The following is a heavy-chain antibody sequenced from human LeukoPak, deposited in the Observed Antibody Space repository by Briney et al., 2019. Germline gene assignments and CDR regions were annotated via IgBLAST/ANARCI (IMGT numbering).Heavy chain of an antibody. CDR3: ASGYDFSSGSKRGSDN. Sequence: GGSLRLSCAASGFVFSDYGFNWVRQAQGKGLEWISYISSGGSDIFYADSVKGRFTISRDNAKSSVFLQMSSLRGEDTAVYYCASGYDFSSGSKRGSDNWGQGALVTVSS. J-gene: IGHJ4*02. D-gene: IGHD3-3*01. V-gene: IGHV3-48*01. CDR2: ISSGGSDI. CDR1: GFVFSDYG.